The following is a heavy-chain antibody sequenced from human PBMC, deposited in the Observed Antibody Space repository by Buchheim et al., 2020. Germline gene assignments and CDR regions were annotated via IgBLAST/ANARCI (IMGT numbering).Heavy chain of an antibody. CDR3: ARARGWSEGWLGP. Sequence: QVQLVESGGGVVQPGKSLRLACAVSVFTFSKYAMHWVRQAPGKGLEWVAVMSYDGCCKYEADSVRGRFTISMDNSQHLEFLLMSRLRPEDTAEYYCARARGWSEGWLGPWGQGAL. D-gene: IGHD3-3*01. J-gene: IGHJ5*02. CDR1: VFTFSKYA. CDR2: MSYDGCCK. V-gene: IGHV3-30*04.